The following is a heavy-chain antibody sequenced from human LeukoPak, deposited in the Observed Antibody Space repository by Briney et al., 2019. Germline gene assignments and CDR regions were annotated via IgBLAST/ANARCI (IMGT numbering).Heavy chain of an antibody. Sequence: GVSLRLSCAASGFTFSSYWMSWVRQSPGKGLEWVANIKQDGSEKYYVDSVKGRFTISRDNAKNSLYLQMNSLRAEDTAVYYCARVLGIRPLFDYWGQGTLVTVSS. V-gene: IGHV3-7*03. D-gene: IGHD3-16*01. CDR1: GFTFSSYW. CDR3: ARVLGIRPLFDY. CDR2: IKQDGSEK. J-gene: IGHJ4*02.